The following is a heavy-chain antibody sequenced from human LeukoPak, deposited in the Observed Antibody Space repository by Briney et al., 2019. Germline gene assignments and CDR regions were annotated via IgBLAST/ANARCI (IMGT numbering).Heavy chain of an antibody. CDR2: ISGDSKTI. Sequence: GGSLRLSCAASGFTFSTYSMSWVRQAPGKGPEWVSYISGDSKTINYADSVKGRFTISRNNSNNTLYLQMNSLRVEDTAVYYCAKGGSSSWYSEYYYGMDVWGQGTTVIVSS. CDR1: GFTFSTYS. J-gene: IGHJ6*02. CDR3: AKGGSSSWYSEYYYGMDV. V-gene: IGHV3-48*04. D-gene: IGHD6-13*01.